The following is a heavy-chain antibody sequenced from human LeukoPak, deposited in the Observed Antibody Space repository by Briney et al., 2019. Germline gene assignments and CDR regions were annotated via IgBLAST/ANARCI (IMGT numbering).Heavy chain of an antibody. CDR3: ARDGVYSRVFDAYDI. D-gene: IGHD3-22*01. CDR2: ISPTSGGT. Sequence: GASVKVSCKASGYTFTTWYIHWVRQAPGQGLEWMGWISPTSGGTNYAQRFQGRVTMTRDTSISTAYMELSSLTSDDTAVYYCARDGVYSRVFDAYDIWGQGTMVTVSS. J-gene: IGHJ3*02. CDR1: GYTFTTWY. V-gene: IGHV1-2*02.